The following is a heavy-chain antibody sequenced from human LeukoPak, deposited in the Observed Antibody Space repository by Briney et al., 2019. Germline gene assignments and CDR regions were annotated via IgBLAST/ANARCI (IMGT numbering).Heavy chain of an antibody. Sequence: GGSLRLSCAASGFPFSGYSMNWVRQAHGKGLEWVSYVSGSSSIIYYADSVKGRFTIARDNAKNSLYLQMNSLRAEDTAVYYCATWPGSWYGEDYWGQGTLVTVSS. D-gene: IGHD3-10*01. CDR1: GFPFSGYS. J-gene: IGHJ4*02. V-gene: IGHV3-48*04. CDR3: ATWPGSWYGEDY. CDR2: VSGSSSII.